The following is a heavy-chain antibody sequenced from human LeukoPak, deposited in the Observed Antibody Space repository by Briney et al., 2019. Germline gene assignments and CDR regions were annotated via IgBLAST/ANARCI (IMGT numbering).Heavy chain of an antibody. CDR2: ISWDGSDT. V-gene: IGHV3-43*01. Sequence: QSGGSLRLSCAASGFTFDDYMMHWVRQAPGKGLEWVSLISWDGSDTYYADSVKGRFTISRDNSKDSLYLQMNSLRTDDTALYYCAKDSGALEEGYFDSWGQGTLVTASS. CDR1: GFTFDDYM. J-gene: IGHJ4*02. CDR3: AKDSGALEEGYFDS.